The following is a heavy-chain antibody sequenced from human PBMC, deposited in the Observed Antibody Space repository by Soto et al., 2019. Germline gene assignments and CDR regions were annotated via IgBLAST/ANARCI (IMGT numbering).Heavy chain of an antibody. CDR1: GFTFSSYA. V-gene: IGHV3-33*01. CDR2: IWYDGSYK. J-gene: IGHJ6*02. Sequence: GGSLRLSCAASGFTFSSYAMHWVRQAPGKGLEWVAVIWYDGSYKYYADSVKGRFTISRDNYKNTLYLQMNSLRAEDTAVYHCARVAEAGWMGAPLYGMDVWGQWTTVTVSS. CDR3: ARVAEAGWMGAPLYGMDV. D-gene: IGHD2-2*03.